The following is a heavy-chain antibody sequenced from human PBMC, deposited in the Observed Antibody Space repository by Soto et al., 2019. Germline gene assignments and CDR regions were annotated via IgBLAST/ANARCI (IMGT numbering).Heavy chain of an antibody. J-gene: IGHJ4*02. V-gene: IGHV3-72*01. CDR1: VFTFIDGY. CDR2: TRNKSNIYNT. Sequence: GGSLVLCCSASVFTFIDGYIDWFLQAPGKGLEWVGLTRNKSNIYNTEYAASLKGRLTISRDDSKNSLYLKMNSLKTAETAVYYCDRPTTAKNPDFEYRGKGHMVNVSS. D-gene: IGHD1-1*01. CDR3: DRPTTAKNPDFEY.